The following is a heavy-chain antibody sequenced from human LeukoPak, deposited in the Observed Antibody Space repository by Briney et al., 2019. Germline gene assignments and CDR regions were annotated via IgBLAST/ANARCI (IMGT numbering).Heavy chain of an antibody. J-gene: IGHJ4*02. CDR3: ARGATRYCGGDCLDH. V-gene: IGHV1-46*01. Sequence: ASVKVPCKASGYTFTSYYMHWVRQAPGQGLEWMGIINPSGGSTSYAQKFQGRVTMTRDTSTSTVYMELSSLRSEDTAVYYCARGATRYCGGDCLDHWGQGTLVTVSS. D-gene: IGHD2-21*02. CDR1: GYTFTSYY. CDR2: INPSGGST.